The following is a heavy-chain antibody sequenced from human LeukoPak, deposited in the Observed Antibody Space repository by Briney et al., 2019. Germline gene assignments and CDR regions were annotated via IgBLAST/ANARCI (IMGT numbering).Heavy chain of an antibody. Sequence: QPGRSLRLSCAASGFTFSSYAMHWVRQAPGKGLEWVAVISYDGSNKYYADSVKGRFTISRDNSKNTLYLQMNSLRAEDTAVYHCARGSVAAYYFDYWGQGTLVTVSS. J-gene: IGHJ4*02. CDR1: GFTFSSYA. CDR2: ISYDGSNK. CDR3: ARGSVAAYYFDY. V-gene: IGHV3-30-3*01. D-gene: IGHD6-19*01.